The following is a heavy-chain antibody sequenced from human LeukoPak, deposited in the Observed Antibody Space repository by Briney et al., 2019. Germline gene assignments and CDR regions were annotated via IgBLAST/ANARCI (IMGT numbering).Heavy chain of an antibody. V-gene: IGHV4-30-2*01. CDR2: IYHSGST. D-gene: IGHD2-2*01. CDR3: ARGKDCSSTSCYGDYFDY. Sequence: SETLSLTCTVSGGSISSGGYYWSWIRQPPGKGLEWIGYIYHSGSTYYNPSLKSRVTISVDRSKNQFSLKLSSVTAADTVVYYCARGKDCSSTSCYGDYFDYWGQGTLVTVSS. CDR1: GGSISSGGYY. J-gene: IGHJ4*02.